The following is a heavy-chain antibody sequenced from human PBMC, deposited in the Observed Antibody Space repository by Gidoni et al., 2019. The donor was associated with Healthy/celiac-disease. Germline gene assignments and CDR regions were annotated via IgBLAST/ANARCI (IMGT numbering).Heavy chain of an antibody. CDR3: ARDPPMASDAFDI. CDR1: GFTFSSYG. D-gene: IGHD3-10*01. CDR2: IWYDGRNK. J-gene: IGHJ3*02. V-gene: IGHV3-33*01. Sequence: QVQLVESGGGVVQPGRSLRLSCAASGFTFSSYGMHWVRQAPGKGLEWVAVIWYDGRNKYYADAVKGRFTISRDNSKNTLYLQMNSLRAEDTAVYYCARDPPMASDAFDIWGQGTMVTVSS.